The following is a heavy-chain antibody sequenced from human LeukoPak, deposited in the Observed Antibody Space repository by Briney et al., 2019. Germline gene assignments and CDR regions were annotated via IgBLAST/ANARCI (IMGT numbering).Heavy chain of an antibody. Sequence: SETLSFTCTVSGGSISSYYWSWIRQPPGKGLEWIGYIYYSGSTNYNPSLKSRVTISVDTSKNQFSLKLSSVTAADTAVYYCARDLGSSWSPYWYFDLWGRGTLVTVSS. D-gene: IGHD6-13*01. J-gene: IGHJ2*01. CDR2: IYYSGST. V-gene: IGHV4-59*01. CDR3: ARDLGSSWSPYWYFDL. CDR1: GGSISSYY.